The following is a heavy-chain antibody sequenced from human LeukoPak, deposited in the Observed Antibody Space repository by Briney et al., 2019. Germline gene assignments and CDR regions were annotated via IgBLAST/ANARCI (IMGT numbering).Heavy chain of an antibody. CDR3: ATDHCSHGLCYNSLFY. D-gene: IGHD2-8*01. CDR2: IRPSGGST. Sequence: GASVKISCKTSGYTFTSYYIHWVRQAPGQGIDWMGMIRPSGGSTTYAQRFQGRVTMTRDTSTSTVYMELSSLRPEDTAVYYCATDHCSHGLCYNSLFYWGQGTLVTVSS. V-gene: IGHV1-46*01. J-gene: IGHJ4*02. CDR1: GYTFTSYY.